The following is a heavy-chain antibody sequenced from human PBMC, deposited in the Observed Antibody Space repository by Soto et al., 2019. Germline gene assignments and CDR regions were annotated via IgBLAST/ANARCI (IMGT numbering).Heavy chain of an antibody. J-gene: IGHJ6*02. CDR2: ISGSGGST. CDR1: GFTFSSYA. D-gene: IGHD6-19*01. CDR3: AKTGWGSGWYEAWSYGMDV. V-gene: IGHV3-23*01. Sequence: EVQLSESGGGLVQPGGSLRLSCAASGFTFSSYAMSWVRQAPGKGLEWVSAISGSGGSTYYADSVKGRFTISRDNSKNTLYLQMNSLRAEDTAVYYCAKTGWGSGWYEAWSYGMDVWGQGTTVTVSS.